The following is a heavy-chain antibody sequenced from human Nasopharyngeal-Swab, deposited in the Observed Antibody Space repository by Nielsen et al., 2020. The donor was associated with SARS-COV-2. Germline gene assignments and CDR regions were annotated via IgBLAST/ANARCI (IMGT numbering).Heavy chain of an antibody. J-gene: IGHJ6*03. CDR3: ARHYYYHMDI. V-gene: IGHV4-4*02. CDR2: ILHSGYS. CDR1: DASISDDNW. Sequence: SETLSLTCTVSDASISDDNWCGWVRQPPGRGLEWIGEILHSGYSNYNSSLMSRVAISVDKSKNQFSLTLRFLTAADTAVYYCARHYYYHMDIWGEGTTVTVSS.